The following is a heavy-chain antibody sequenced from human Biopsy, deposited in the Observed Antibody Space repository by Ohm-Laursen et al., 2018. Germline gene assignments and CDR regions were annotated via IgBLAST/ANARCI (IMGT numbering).Heavy chain of an antibody. Sequence: SLRLSCAASGLIFSDYYMSWIRQAPGKGLEWIAYISARDGVVYYADSVKGRFTISRDNTNNSLYLQMTSLRPEDTAVFCCARGKYKDFSTGLPRPYHYTLDFWGPGTTVTVSS. D-gene: IGHD3-22*01. V-gene: IGHV3-11*01. CDR1: GLIFSDYY. CDR2: ISARDGVV. J-gene: IGHJ6*02. CDR3: ARGKYKDFSTGLPRPYHYTLDF.